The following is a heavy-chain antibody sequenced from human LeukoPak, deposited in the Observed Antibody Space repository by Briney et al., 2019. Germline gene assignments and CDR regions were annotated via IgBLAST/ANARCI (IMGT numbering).Heavy chain of an antibody. V-gene: IGHV3-48*03. Sequence: PGGSLRLSCAASGFTFSSYEMNWVRQAPGKGLEWLSHISNSGSSIQYADSVKGRFTISRDNAKNSLYLQMNSLRAEDTAVYYCARSRATYAFDIWGQGTMVTVSS. D-gene: IGHD5-12*01. CDR2: ISNSGSSI. CDR1: GFTFSSYE. CDR3: ARSRATYAFDI. J-gene: IGHJ3*02.